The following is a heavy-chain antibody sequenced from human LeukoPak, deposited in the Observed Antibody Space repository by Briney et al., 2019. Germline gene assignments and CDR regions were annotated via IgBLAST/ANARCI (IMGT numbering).Heavy chain of an antibody. J-gene: IGHJ6*03. Sequence: SETLSLTCTVSGGSISSGSYYWRWIRQPAGKGLEWIGRIYTSGSTNYNPSLKSRVTISVDTSKNQFSPKLSSVTAADTAVYYCARDVYYDFWSGYYNYYYMDVWGKGTTVTVSS. CDR1: GGSISSGSYY. CDR2: IYTSGST. V-gene: IGHV4-61*02. CDR3: ARDVYYDFWSGYYNYYYMDV. D-gene: IGHD3-3*01.